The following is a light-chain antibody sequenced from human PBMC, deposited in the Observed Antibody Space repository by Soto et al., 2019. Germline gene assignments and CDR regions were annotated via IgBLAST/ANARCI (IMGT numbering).Light chain of an antibody. CDR1: PAIASF. CDR2: GAS. Sequence: IQLTQSPSSLSASVGDRVTITCRASPAIASFLAWYQQKPGTAPKLLIYGASTLQSGVPSRFSGSRSGTDYTLTISSLQPDDFATYYYQHYNSYSEAFGQGTKVDIK. V-gene: IGKV1-9*01. J-gene: IGKJ1*01. CDR3: QHYNSYSEA.